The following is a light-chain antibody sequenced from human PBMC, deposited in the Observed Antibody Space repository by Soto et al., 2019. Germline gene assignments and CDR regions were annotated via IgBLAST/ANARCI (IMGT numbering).Light chain of an antibody. CDR2: DAS. V-gene: IGKV1-33*01. CDR1: QDISNY. Sequence: DIQMTQSPXSLSASVGDRVTITCQASQDISNYLNWYQQKPGKAPKLLIYDASNLETGVPSRFSGSGSGTDFTFTISSLQPEDIATYYCQQYDNLLGTFGGGTKVDIK. J-gene: IGKJ4*01. CDR3: QQYDNLLGT.